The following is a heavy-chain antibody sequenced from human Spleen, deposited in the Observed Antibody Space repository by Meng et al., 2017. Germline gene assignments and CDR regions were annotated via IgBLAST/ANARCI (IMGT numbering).Heavy chain of an antibody. J-gene: IGHJ4*02. CDR1: GFTFSDYY. CDR2: ISSSGSTI. V-gene: IGHV3-11*01. D-gene: IGHD3-10*01. CDR3: ARGQITMVRGVISN. Sequence: GESLKISCAASGFTFSDYYMSWIRQAPGKGLEWVSYISSSGSTIYYADSVKGRFTISRDNAKNSLYLQMNSLRAEDTAVYYCARGQITMVRGVISNWGQGTLVTVSS.